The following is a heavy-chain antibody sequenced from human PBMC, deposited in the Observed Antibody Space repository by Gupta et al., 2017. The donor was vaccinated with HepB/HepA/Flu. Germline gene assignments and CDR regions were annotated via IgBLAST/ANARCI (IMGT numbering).Heavy chain of an antibody. CDR3: ARGNQRLPNGWKSRALDF. J-gene: IGHJ3*01. Sequence: VQLVQSGADVKKPAASVTVSCKAAGYTFTSYDVNWVVQATGQGLVWMGWVNPNNSHTGYLQKFQGRDTITRNTSINTAYMELSSLRSEDTDVYYCARGNQRLPNGWKSRALDFWGQGTMVTVSS. V-gene: IGHV1-8*03. CDR1: GYTFTSYD. D-gene: IGHD6-25*01. CDR2: VNPNNSHT.